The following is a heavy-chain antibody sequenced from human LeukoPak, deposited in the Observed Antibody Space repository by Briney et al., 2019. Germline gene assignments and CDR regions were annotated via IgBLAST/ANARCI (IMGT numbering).Heavy chain of an antibody. CDR1: GFSFSDYF. Sequence: PGGSLRLSCAASGFSFSDYFMTWIRQAPGKGLEWVSYISDTGRTIYYADPVRGRFTISRDNAKNSLFLQMDTLRAEDTAVYYCARLQSPDSPLDIWGQGAMVTVSS. D-gene: IGHD5-24*01. CDR2: ISDTGRTI. CDR3: ARLQSPDSPLDI. J-gene: IGHJ3*02. V-gene: IGHV3-11*01.